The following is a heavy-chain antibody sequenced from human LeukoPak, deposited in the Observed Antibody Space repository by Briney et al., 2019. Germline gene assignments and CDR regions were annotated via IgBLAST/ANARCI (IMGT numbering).Heavy chain of an antibody. CDR1: GGSISSSSYY. V-gene: IGHV4-39*01. Sequence: SETLSLTCTVSGGSISSSSYYWGWIRQPPGKGLEWIGTIYYSGTTYYNPSLKSRLTISVDTSKNQFSLKLTSVTAADTAVYYCARGGGFDAFDIWGQGTMVTVSS. D-gene: IGHD3-10*01. CDR3: ARGGGFDAFDI. CDR2: IYYSGTT. J-gene: IGHJ3*02.